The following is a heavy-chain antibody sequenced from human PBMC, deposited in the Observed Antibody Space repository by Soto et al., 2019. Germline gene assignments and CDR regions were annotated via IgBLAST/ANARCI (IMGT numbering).Heavy chain of an antibody. D-gene: IGHD2-2*01. Sequence: EVQLVESGGGLVKPGGSLRLSCAASEFTFSSYSMNWVRQAPGKGLEWVSSISSSSSYIYYADSVKGRFTISRDNAKNSQYLQMNSLRAEDTAVYYCARVSGSSRMYYFDYWGQGTLVTVSS. V-gene: IGHV3-21*01. CDR1: EFTFSSYS. J-gene: IGHJ4*02. CDR3: ARVSGSSRMYYFDY. CDR2: ISSSSSYI.